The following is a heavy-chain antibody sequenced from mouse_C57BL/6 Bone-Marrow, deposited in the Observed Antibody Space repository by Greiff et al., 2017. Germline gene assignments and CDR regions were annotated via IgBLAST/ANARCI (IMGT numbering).Heavy chain of an antibody. D-gene: IGHD2-1*01. Sequence: VQLQQSGAELVRPGASVKLSCTASGFNIKDDYMHWVKQSPEQGLEWIGWIDPENGDTEYASKFQGKATITADTSSNTAYLQLSSLTSEDTAVYYCTTDGNFSVFAYWGQGTLVTVSA. CDR1: GFNIKDDY. J-gene: IGHJ3*01. V-gene: IGHV14-4*01. CDR2: IDPENGDT. CDR3: TTDGNFSVFAY.